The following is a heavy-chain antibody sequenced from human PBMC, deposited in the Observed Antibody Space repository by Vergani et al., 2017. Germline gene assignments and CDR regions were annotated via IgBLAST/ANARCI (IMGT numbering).Heavy chain of an antibody. CDR3: ARFLVVPAAYDAFDI. CDR2: MNPNSGNT. V-gene: IGHV1-8*01. CDR1: GYTFTSYD. Sequence: QVQLVQSGAEVKKPGSSVKVSCKASGYTFTSYDINWVRQATGQGLEWMGWMNPNSGNTGYAQKFQGRVTMTRNTSISTAYMELSSLRSEDTAVYYCARFLVVPAAYDAFDIWGQGTMVTVSS. J-gene: IGHJ3*02. D-gene: IGHD2-2*01.